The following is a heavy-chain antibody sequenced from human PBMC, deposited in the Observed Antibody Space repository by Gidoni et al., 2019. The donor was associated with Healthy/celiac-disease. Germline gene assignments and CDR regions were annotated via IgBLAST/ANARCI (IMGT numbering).Heavy chain of an antibody. CDR2: IKQDGSEK. CDR1: GFTFSSYW. V-gene: IGHV3-7*04. CDR3: ARDTDYYDSSGYYYDY. Sequence: EVQLVESGGCLVQPGGSLRLSCAASGFTFSSYWMSWVRQAPGKGLEWVANIKQDGSEKYYVDSVKGRFTISRDNAKNSLYLQMNSLRAEDTAVYYCARDTDYYDSSGYYYDYWGQGTLVTVSS. D-gene: IGHD3-22*01. J-gene: IGHJ4*02.